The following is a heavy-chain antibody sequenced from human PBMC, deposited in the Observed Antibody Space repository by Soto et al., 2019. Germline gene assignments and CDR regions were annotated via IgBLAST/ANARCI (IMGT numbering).Heavy chain of an antibody. CDR3: ARVGHYYGSGTTYDY. CDR2: INAGNGNT. V-gene: IGHV1-3*01. J-gene: IGHJ4*02. Sequence: QVQLVQSGAEVKKPGASVKVSCKASGYTFTSYAMHWVRQAPGQRLEWMGWINAGNGNTKYSQKFQGRVTITRDTSESTAYMEMSSLRSEDTAVYYCARVGHYYGSGTTYDYWGQGTLVTVSS. D-gene: IGHD3-10*01. CDR1: GYTFTSYA.